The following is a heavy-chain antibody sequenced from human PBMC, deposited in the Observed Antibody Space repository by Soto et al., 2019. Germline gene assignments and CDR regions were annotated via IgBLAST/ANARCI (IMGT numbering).Heavy chain of an antibody. CDR1: GGTFSSYT. CDR2: IIPILGIA. D-gene: IGHD2-2*01. Sequence: QVQLVQSGAEVKKPGSSVKVSCKASGGTFSSYTISWVRQAPGQGLEWMGRIIPILGIANYAQKFQGRVTITADKSTSTAYIELSSLRYEDTAVYYCARGGVVVPAASEYFQHWGQGTLVTVSS. V-gene: IGHV1-69*02. J-gene: IGHJ1*01. CDR3: ARGGVVVPAASEYFQH.